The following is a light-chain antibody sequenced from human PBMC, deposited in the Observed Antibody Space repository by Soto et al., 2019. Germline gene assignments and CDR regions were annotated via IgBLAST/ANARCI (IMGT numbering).Light chain of an antibody. V-gene: IGLV2-23*02. Sequence: ASGSGLLDRRSPIPGLETSVDVGSYNLVSWYQQHPGKAPKLMIYEVSKRPSGVSNRFSGSKSGNTASLTISGLQAEDEADYYCCSYAGSSTYVFGTGTKVTVL. CDR3: CSYAGSSTYV. CDR1: SVDVGSYNL. J-gene: IGLJ1*01. CDR2: EVS.